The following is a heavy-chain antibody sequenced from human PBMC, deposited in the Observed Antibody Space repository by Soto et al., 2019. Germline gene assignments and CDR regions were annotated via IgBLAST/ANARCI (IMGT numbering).Heavy chain of an antibody. CDR1: GGTFGSYA. CDR2: IIPIPGTA. CDR3: ARSQGSSTSLEIYYYYYYGMDV. Sequence: QVQLVQSGAEVQKPGSSVKVSCKASGGTFGSYAISWVRQAPGQGLEWMGGIIPIPGTANYAQKFQGRVTTGADESTSTAYMELSSLRSEDTAVYYCARSQGSSTSLEIYYYYYYGMDVWGQGTTVTVSS. J-gene: IGHJ6*02. V-gene: IGHV1-69*01. D-gene: IGHD2-2*01.